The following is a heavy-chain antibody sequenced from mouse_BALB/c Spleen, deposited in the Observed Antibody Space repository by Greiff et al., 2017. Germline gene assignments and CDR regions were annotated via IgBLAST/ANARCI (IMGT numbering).Heavy chain of an antibody. D-gene: IGHD1-2*01. J-gene: IGHJ2*01. Sequence: VKLMESGPGLVAPSQSLSITCTVSGFSLTNSGVHWVRQSPGKGLEWLGVIWGDGSTNYNSAFKSRLSISKDNSKSQVFLKMNSLQTDDTARYYCAKEGDDGDGDYWGQGTTLTVSS. CDR3: AKEGDDGDGDY. V-gene: IGHV2-6-6*01. CDR2: IWGDGST. CDR1: GFSLTNSG.